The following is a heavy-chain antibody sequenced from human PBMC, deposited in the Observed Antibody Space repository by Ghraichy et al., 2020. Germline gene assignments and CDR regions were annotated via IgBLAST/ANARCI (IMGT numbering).Heavy chain of an antibody. CDR2: IYYSGRA. D-gene: IGHD3-22*01. CDR1: GGSISSGGYS. V-gene: IGHV4-30-4*07. J-gene: IGHJ6*01. CDR3: ARASFTFYDGSGPAEYSGMDV. Sequence: SETLSLTCAVSGGSISSGGYSWSWIRQPPGKGLEWIGYIYYSGRAYYNPSLKSRVAMSVDTSKNQFSLKLSSVTAADSAVYYCARASFTFYDGSGPAEYSGMDVWGQGTTVTVSS.